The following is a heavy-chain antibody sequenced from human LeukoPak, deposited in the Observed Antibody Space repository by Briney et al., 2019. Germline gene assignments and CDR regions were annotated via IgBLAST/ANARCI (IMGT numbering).Heavy chain of an antibody. D-gene: IGHD5-12*01. J-gene: IGHJ6*02. Sequence: GGSLRLSCAASGFTVSSNYMSWVRQAPGNGLEWVSVIYSGGSTYYADSVKGRFTISRHNSKNTLYLQMNSLRAEDTAVYYCASSLRSSFVPYYYGMDVWGQGTTVTVSS. CDR1: GFTVSSNY. V-gene: IGHV3-53*04. CDR3: ASSLRSSFVPYYYGMDV. CDR2: IYSGGST.